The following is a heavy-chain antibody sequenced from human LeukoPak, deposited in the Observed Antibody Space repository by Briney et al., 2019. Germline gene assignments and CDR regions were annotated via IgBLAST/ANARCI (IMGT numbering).Heavy chain of an antibody. CDR3: SRAPNSSTWYMGGGFDY. V-gene: IGHV3-23*01. J-gene: IGHJ4*02. CDR1: GFTFSNSA. D-gene: IGHD6-13*01. Sequence: GGSLRLSCLASGFTFSNSAISWVRQTPGKGLEWVSTFSGSVTSTKYADSVKGRLTISRDNSKNTLYLQMNSLRAEDTAMYYCSRAPNSSTWYMGGGFDYWGQGTLVTVSS. CDR2: FSGSVTST.